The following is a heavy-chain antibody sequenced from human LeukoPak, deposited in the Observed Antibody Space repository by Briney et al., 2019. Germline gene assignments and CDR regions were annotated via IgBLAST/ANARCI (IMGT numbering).Heavy chain of an antibody. CDR1: GFTFSSYS. Sequence: GGSLRLSCAASGFTFSSYSMNWVRQAPGKGLEWVSAISSSSSYIYYADSVKGRFTIYRDNAKNSLYLRMNSRRAEDTAVYYCANSPSRDGYPTGYWGEGPLVTVSS. V-gene: IGHV3-21*01. CDR3: ANSPSRDGYPTGY. D-gene: IGHD5-24*01. J-gene: IGHJ4*02. CDR2: ISSSSSYI.